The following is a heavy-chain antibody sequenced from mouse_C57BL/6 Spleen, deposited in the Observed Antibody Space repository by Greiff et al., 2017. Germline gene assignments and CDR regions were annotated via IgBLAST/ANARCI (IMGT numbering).Heavy chain of an antibody. Sequence: VQLQQPGAELVMPGASVKLSCKASGYTFTSYWMHWVKQRPGQGLEWIGEIDPSDSYTNYNQKFKGKSTLTVDKSSSTAYMQLSSLTSEDSAVYYCARGTTVVEGPFDYWGQGTTLTVSS. CDR3: ARGTTVVEGPFDY. D-gene: IGHD1-1*01. J-gene: IGHJ2*01. CDR2: IDPSDSYT. CDR1: GYTFTSYW. V-gene: IGHV1-69*01.